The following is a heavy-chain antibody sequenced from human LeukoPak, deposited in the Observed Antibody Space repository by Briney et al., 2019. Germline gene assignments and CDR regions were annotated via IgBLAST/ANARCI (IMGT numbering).Heavy chain of an antibody. CDR1: GFTFSSYA. D-gene: IGHD3-10*01. V-gene: IGHV3-7*01. CDR3: ARGFVSGGWFDP. J-gene: IGHJ5*02. CDR2: IKQDGSEK. Sequence: GGPLRLSCAASGFTFSSYAMHWVRQAPGKGLEWVANIKQDGSEKYYVDSVKGRFTISRDNAKNSLYLQMNSLRAEDTAVYYCARGFVSGGWFDPWGQGTLVTVSS.